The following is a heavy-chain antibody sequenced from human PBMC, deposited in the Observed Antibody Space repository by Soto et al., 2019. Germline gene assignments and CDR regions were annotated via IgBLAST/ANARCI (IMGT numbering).Heavy chain of an antibody. V-gene: IGHV3-23*01. J-gene: IGHJ4*02. CDR2: IVGSDAKT. CDR3: AKWTYLDF. CDR1: GFSFASFA. Sequence: GGSLGLSCTTSGFSFASFALTWVCQAPGQGLEWVATIVGSDAKTHYADSVKGRFSISRDTSRNTVYLQMNNLRADDTAIYYCAKWTYLDFWGQGTRVTVSS. D-gene: IGHD5-12*01.